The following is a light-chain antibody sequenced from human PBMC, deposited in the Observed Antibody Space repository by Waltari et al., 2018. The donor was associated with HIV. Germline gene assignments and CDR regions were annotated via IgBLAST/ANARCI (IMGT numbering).Light chain of an antibody. CDR2: TRI. J-gene: IGLJ3*02. CDR1: NSNIGTYS. CDR3: ASWDDTFNGPV. Sequence: QSVLTQSPSASATPGQTVTISCAGGNSNIGTYSVNLYQHLPGTAPKTLLYTRIQRPSGVPARFSGSVSGTSASLTITGLQPADEAYYYCASWDDTFNGPVFGGGTKLTVL. V-gene: IGLV1-44*01.